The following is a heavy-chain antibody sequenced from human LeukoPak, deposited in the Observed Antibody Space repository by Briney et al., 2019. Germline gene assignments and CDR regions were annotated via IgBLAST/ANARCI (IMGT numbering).Heavy chain of an antibody. Sequence: GGSLRLSCAASGVTLSGFAMPWVRQASGKGLEWVGRIRSKANSYATAYAASVKDRLTIYRDDSKNTAYLQMNRLKTEDTAVYYCTRHVDSSGCDRDYWGQGTLVTVSS. V-gene: IGHV3-73*01. D-gene: IGHD3-22*01. CDR3: TRHVDSSGCDRDY. CDR2: IRSKANSYAT. J-gene: IGHJ4*02. CDR1: GVTLSGFA.